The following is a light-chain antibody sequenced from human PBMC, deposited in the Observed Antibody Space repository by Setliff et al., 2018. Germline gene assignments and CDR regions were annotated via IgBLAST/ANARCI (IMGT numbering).Light chain of an antibody. J-gene: IGLJ1*01. CDR3: CSYVRGSAYV. Sequence: QSALVQPASVSGSLGQSITISCTGTSNDVGGYNYVSWYKQHPGEAPQLMIYAVTKRPSGVSNRFSGSKSGKAASLTISGLQAEDEADYYCCSYVRGSAYVFGTGTKVTV. CDR1: SNDVGGYNY. V-gene: IGLV2-14*03. CDR2: AVT.